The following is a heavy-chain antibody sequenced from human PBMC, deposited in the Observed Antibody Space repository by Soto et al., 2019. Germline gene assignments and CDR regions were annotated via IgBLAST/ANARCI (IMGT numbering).Heavy chain of an antibody. D-gene: IGHD2-15*01. CDR3: ARDKCSGGSCYDY. Sequence: SETLSLTCTVSGGSISSCEYYWTWIRQHPGKGLEWIGYISYSGSTYYSTSLKSRVTISVDTSRNQFSLIVNSVTAADTAVYYCARDKCSGGSCYDYWGQGTLVTVSS. CDR1: GGSISSCEYY. CDR2: ISYSGST. J-gene: IGHJ4*02. V-gene: IGHV4-31*03.